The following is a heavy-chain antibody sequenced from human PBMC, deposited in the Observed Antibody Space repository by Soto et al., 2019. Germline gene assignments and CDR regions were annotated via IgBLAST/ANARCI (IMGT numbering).Heavy chain of an antibody. V-gene: IGHV3-48*02. CDR3: ARDLVSGDYILDY. J-gene: IGHJ4*02. CDR2: ISSSSSTI. CDR1: GFTFSSYS. D-gene: IGHD4-17*01. Sequence: GGSLGLSGAASGFTFSSYSMNWVRQAPGKGLEWVSYISSSSSTIYHADSVKGRFTISRDNAKNSLYLQMNSLRDEDTAVYYCARDLVSGDYILDYWGQGTLVTVSS.